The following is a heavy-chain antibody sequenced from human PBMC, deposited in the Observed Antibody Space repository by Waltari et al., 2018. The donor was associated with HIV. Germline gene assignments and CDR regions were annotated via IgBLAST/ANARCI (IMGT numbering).Heavy chain of an antibody. CDR3: ARGFTLVRGVIITKGFDY. CDR1: GGPISSGGSY. CDR2: IYYSGST. Sequence: QVQLQESGPGLVKPSQTLSPTCTVPGGPISSGGSYWIWIRQHPGKGLEWIGYIYYSGSTYYNPSLKSRISISVDTSKNQFSLKLSSVTAADTAVYYCARGFTLVRGVIITKGFDYWGQGTLVTVSS. V-gene: IGHV4-31*03. D-gene: IGHD3-10*01. J-gene: IGHJ4*02.